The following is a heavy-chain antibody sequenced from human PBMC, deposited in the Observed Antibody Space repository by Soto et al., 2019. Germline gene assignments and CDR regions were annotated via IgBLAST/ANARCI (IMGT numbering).Heavy chain of an antibody. J-gene: IGHJ4*02. CDR3: ARDLYYYDSSGYFDY. D-gene: IGHD3-22*01. Sequence: GGSLRLSCAASGFTFSSYAMHWVRQAPGKGLEWVAVISYDGSNKYYADSVKGRFTISRDNSKNTLYLQMNSLRAEDTAVYYCARDLYYYDSSGYFDYWGQGTLVTVSS. V-gene: IGHV3-30-3*01. CDR2: ISYDGSNK. CDR1: GFTFSSYA.